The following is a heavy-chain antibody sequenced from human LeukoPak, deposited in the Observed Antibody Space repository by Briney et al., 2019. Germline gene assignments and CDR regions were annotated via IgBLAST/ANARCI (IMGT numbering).Heavy chain of an antibody. J-gene: IGHJ3*02. V-gene: IGHV3-23*01. D-gene: IGHD3-22*01. CDR1: GFTFSSYA. CDR2: ISGSGGST. Sequence: GGSLRLSCAASGFTFSSYAMSWVRQAPGKGLEWVSAISGSGGSTYYADSVKGRFTISRDNSKNTLYLQMNSLRAEDTAVYYCAKPPMIVVVITPNAFDIWGQGTMVTVSS. CDR3: AKPPMIVVVITPNAFDI.